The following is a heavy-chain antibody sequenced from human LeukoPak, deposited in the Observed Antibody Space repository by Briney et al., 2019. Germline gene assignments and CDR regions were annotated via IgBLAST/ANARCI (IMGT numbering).Heavy chain of an antibody. J-gene: IGHJ2*01. CDR3: AGGGLRGRYFDR. Sequence: GGSLRPSCPASGFPFSAYSMSWFGQAPGRGLEWVSDISNSGGTIYYAGDAEARCTISRNNAKNSLFLKMNSLRAEDTAVYYCAGGGLRGRYFDRGGGGTLVTVSA. D-gene: IGHD3-10*01. CDR2: ISNSGGTI. V-gene: IGHV3-11*01. CDR1: GFPFSAYS.